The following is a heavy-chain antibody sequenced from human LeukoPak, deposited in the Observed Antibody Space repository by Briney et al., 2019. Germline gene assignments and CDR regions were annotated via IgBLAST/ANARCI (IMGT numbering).Heavy chain of an antibody. CDR2: IYHSGST. J-gene: IGHJ4*02. Sequence: PSETLSLTCAVSGGSISSSNWWSWVRQPPGKGLEWIGEIYHSGSTNYNPSLKSRVTISVDKSKNQFSLKLSSVTAADTAVYYCARDGPPSTWFGELLPLDYWGQGTLVTVSS. CDR1: GGSISSSNW. CDR3: ARDGPPSTWFGELLPLDY. D-gene: IGHD3-10*01. V-gene: IGHV4-4*02.